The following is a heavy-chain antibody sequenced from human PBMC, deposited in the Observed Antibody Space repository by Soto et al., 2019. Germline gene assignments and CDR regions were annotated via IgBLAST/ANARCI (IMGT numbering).Heavy chain of an antibody. CDR1: EGTFSSYA. V-gene: IGHV1-69*04. J-gene: IGHJ4*02. CDR3: ARINSSSQLDY. Sequence: SVKVSCKASEGTFSSYAISWVRQAPGQGLEWMGRIIPILGIANYAQKFQGRVTITADKSTSTAYMELSSLRSEDTAVYYCARINSSSQLDYWDQGTLVTVSS. CDR2: IIPILGIA. D-gene: IGHD6-13*01.